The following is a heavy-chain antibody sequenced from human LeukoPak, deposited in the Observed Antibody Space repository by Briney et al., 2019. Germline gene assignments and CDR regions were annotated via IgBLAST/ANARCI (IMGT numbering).Heavy chain of an antibody. CDR3: AKEGFDY. J-gene: IGHJ4*02. V-gene: IGHV3-30*18. CDR1: GFTFSSYG. CDR2: ISYDGSNK. Sequence: PGGSLRLSCAASGFTFSSYGMHWVRQAPGKGLEWVAVISYDGSNKYYADSVKGRSTISRDNSKNTLYLQMNSLRAEDTAVYYCAKEGFDYWGQGTLVTVSS.